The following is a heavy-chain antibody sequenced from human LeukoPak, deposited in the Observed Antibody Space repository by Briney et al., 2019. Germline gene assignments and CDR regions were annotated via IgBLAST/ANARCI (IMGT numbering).Heavy chain of an antibody. Sequence: GESLKIXCKGSGYSFTSYWIGWVRQMPGKVLESMGIIYPGDSDTRYSPSFQGQVTISADKSISTAYLQWSSLKASDTAMYYCARQGIVANFDYWGQGTLVTVSS. CDR3: ARQGIVANFDY. J-gene: IGHJ4*02. CDR2: IYPGDSDT. V-gene: IGHV5-51*01. D-gene: IGHD5-12*01. CDR1: GYSFTSYW.